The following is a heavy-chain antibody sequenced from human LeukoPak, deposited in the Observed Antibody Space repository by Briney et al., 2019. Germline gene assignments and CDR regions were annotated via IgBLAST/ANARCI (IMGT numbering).Heavy chain of an antibody. CDR1: GFTFGDYW. CDR3: VRHPGRYNILTGYSYYFDY. Sequence: GGSLRLSCAASGFTFGDYWMTWVRQAPGKGLEWVANIRQDGGDQYYVDSVVGRFTISRDNAKNSLYLQMNSLRAEDPVVYYCVRHPGRYNILTGYSYYFDYWGQGTLVTVSS. J-gene: IGHJ4*02. CDR2: IRQDGGDQ. V-gene: IGHV3-7*01. D-gene: IGHD3-9*01.